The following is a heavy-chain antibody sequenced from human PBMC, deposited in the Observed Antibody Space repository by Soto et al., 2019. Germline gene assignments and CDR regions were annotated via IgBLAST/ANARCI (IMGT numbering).Heavy chain of an antibody. D-gene: IGHD3-3*01. CDR3: AKDFWFAGGGVVDAFDI. V-gene: IGHV3-30*18. J-gene: IGHJ3*02. CDR2: ISYDVSNK. CDR1: GFTFSSHG. Sequence: QVQLVESGGGVVQPGRSLRLSCAASGFTFSSHGMHWVRQAPGKGLEWVAVISYDVSNKSYADSVKGRFTISRDNSKNTLYLQMNSLRAEDTAVYYCAKDFWFAGGGVVDAFDIWGQGTMVTVSS.